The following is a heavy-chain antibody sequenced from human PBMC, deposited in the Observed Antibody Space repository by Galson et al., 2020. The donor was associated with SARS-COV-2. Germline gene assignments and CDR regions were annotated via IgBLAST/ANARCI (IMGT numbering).Heavy chain of an antibody. CDR1: GFTFSSHS. CDR3: ASQFGEPDY. J-gene: IGHJ4*01. D-gene: IGHD3-16*01. V-gene: IGHV3-48*02. Sequence: GGSLRISCAASGFTFSSHSMIWVRQAPGKGLEWISYISSSSSTKYYADSVKGRFTISRDNAKNSLFLQINSLRDEDTAVYYCASQFGEPDYWGQGTLVTVSS. CDR2: ISSSSSTK.